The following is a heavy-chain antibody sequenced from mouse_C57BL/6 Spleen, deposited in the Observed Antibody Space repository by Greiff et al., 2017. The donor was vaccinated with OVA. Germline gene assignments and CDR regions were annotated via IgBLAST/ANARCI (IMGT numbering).Heavy chain of an antibody. CDR2: IWSGGST. CDR1: GFSLTSSG. CDR3: ARKGGIYYDYDGGDWYFDV. Sequence: QVQLQQSGPGLVQPSQSLSITCTVSGFSLTSSGVHWVRQSPGKGLEWLGVIWSGGSTDYNAAFISRLSISKDTSKSQVFFKMNSLQADDTAIYYCARKGGIYYDYDGGDWYFDVWGTGTTVTVSS. J-gene: IGHJ1*03. V-gene: IGHV2-2*01. D-gene: IGHD2-4*01.